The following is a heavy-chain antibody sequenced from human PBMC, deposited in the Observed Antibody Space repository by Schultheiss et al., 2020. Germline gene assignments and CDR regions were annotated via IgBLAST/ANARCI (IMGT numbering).Heavy chain of an antibody. CDR1: GGSISSSSYY. CDR2: IYYSGST. D-gene: IGHD1-26*01. J-gene: IGHJ5*02. CDR3: ARGVLRGSYHAP. Sequence: SETLSLTCTVSGGSISSSSYYWGWIRQPPGKGLEWIGYIYYSGSTYYNPSLKSRVTISVDTSKNQFSLKLSSVTAADTAVYYCARGVLRGSYHAPWGQGTLVNVSS. V-gene: IGHV4-31*03.